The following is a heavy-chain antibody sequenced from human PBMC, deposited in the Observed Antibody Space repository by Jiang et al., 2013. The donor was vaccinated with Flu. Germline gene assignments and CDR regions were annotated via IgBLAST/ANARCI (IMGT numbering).Heavy chain of an antibody. CDR2: IIPIFGTS. Sequence: QLVESGAELKKPGSSVKVSCRASGETLTSYGISWVRQAPGQGLEWMGGIIPIFGTSDFAQKFQGRLTITADASTDTAYMELTGLQSDDTAVYYCARGVGGYSHGYILYWGQGTLVTVS. CDR1: GETLTSYG. V-gene: IGHV1-69*01. J-gene: IGHJ4*02. D-gene: IGHD5-18*01. CDR3: ARGVGGYSHGYILY.